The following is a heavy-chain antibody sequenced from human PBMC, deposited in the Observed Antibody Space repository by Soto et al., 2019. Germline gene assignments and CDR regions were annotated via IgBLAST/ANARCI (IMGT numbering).Heavy chain of an antibody. V-gene: IGHV3-74*01. CDR3: ARVVDGSVYAFDI. CDR1: GFTFSSYW. Sequence: SLRLSCAASGFTFSSYWMHWVRQAPGKGLVWVSRINSDGSSTSYADSVKGRFTISRDNAKNTLYLQMNSLRAEDTAVYYCARVVDGSVYAFDIWGQGTMVTVSS. CDR2: INSDGSST. J-gene: IGHJ3*02. D-gene: IGHD3-10*01.